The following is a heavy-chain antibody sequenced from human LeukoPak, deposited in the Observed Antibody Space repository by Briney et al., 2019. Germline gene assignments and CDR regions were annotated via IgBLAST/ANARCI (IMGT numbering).Heavy chain of an antibody. CDR1: GYTFTSYG. CDR3: ARVRDPAAVNWFDP. Sequence: ASVKVSCKASGYTFTSYGISWVRQAPGQGLEWMGWISAYNGNTNYAQKLQGRVTMTTDTSTSTAYMELRSLRSDDTAVYYCARVRDPAAVNWFDPWGQGTLVTVSP. CDR2: ISAYNGNT. D-gene: IGHD2-2*01. J-gene: IGHJ5*02. V-gene: IGHV1-18*01.